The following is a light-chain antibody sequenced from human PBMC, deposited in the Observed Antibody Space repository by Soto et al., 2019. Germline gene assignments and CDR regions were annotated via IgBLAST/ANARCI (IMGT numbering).Light chain of an antibody. CDR2: GNS. CDR1: SSNIGAGYD. Sequence: QSVLTQPPSVSGAPGQRVTISCTGSSSNIGAGYDVHWYQQLPGTAPKLLIYGNSNRPSGVPDRFSGSKSGTSASLAITELQAEDEADYYCQSYDSSLNGVVFGGGTKLTVL. CDR3: QSYDSSLNGVV. V-gene: IGLV1-40*01. J-gene: IGLJ2*01.